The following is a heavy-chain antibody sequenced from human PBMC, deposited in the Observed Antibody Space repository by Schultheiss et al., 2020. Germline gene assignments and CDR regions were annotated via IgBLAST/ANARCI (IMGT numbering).Heavy chain of an antibody. Sequence: GESLKISCAASGFTFSSYGMHWVRQAPGKGLEWVAVISYDGSNKYYADSVKGRFTISRDNSKNTLYLQMNSLRAEDTAVYYCAKDRGDSGYYYYYGMDVWGQGTTVTV. V-gene: IGHV3-30*18. D-gene: IGHD5-12*01. CDR2: ISYDGSNK. J-gene: IGHJ6*02. CDR3: AKDRGDSGYYYYYGMDV. CDR1: GFTFSSYG.